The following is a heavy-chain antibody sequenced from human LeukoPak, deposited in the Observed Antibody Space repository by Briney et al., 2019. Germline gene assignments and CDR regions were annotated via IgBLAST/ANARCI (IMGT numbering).Heavy chain of an antibody. J-gene: IGHJ3*01. CDR1: GFTFSNYW. Sequence: PGGSLRLSCAASGFTFSNYWMHWVRQAPGKGLEWVPRINSDGSSTNYADSVKGRFTISRDNANNTLSLQMNSLRAEDTAVYYCARGSHAFDVWGQGTMVTVSS. V-gene: IGHV3-74*01. D-gene: IGHD3-10*01. CDR2: INSDGSST. CDR3: ARGSHAFDV.